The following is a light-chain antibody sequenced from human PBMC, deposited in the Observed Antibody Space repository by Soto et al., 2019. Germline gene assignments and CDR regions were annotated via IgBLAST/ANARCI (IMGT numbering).Light chain of an antibody. CDR3: QQYGSSPYT. J-gene: IGKJ2*01. CDR2: GAS. Sequence: EIVLTQSPGTLSLSPGERATLSCRASQSVSSSYLAWYQQKPGQAPRLLIYGASSRATGIPDRFSGSGSGTDFTLTISRLEPEDFGVYYCQQYGSSPYTFGQGTKREIK. CDR1: QSVSSSY. V-gene: IGKV3-20*01.